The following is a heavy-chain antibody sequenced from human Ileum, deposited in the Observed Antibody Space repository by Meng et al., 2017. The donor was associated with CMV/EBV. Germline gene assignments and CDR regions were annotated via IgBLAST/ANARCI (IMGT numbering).Heavy chain of an antibody. V-gene: IGHV3-21*01. Sequence: GESLKISCAASGFTFSNYRMNWVRQAPGKGLEWVASISSGGRYIFYADSVKGRFTISRDNAKDSLYLQMNSLRVDDTAVYFCATLGFRRIDYWGQGTLVTVSS. J-gene: IGHJ4*02. CDR3: ATLGFRRIDY. CDR1: GFTFSNYR. D-gene: IGHD5-18*01. CDR2: ISSGGRYI.